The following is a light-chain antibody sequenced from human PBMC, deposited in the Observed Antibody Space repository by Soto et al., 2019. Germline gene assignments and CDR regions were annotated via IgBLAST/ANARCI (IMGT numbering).Light chain of an antibody. Sequence: QSALTQPASVSGSPGQSITISCTGTSSDVGAYNYVSWYQQYPGKAPKLMIYGVTNRPSGVSNRFSGSKTGNTASLTISGLRAEDEADYYCFSHRGGDSHVFGTGTKV. CDR3: FSHRGGDSHV. J-gene: IGLJ1*01. CDR1: SSDVGAYNY. CDR2: GVT. V-gene: IGLV2-14*01.